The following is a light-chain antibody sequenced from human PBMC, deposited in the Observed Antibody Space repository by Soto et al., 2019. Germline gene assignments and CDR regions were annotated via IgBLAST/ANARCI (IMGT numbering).Light chain of an antibody. Sequence: QSVLTQPPSVSEAPRQRVTISCSGSNSNIGNNAVSWYQQLPGKAPKVLIHSDDQLPSGVSDRFSGSKSGTSASLAISGLQSEDEANYYCATWDDSLHGWVFGGGTELTVL. J-gene: IGLJ3*02. CDR3: ATWDDSLHGWV. CDR1: NSNIGNNA. V-gene: IGLV1-36*01. CDR2: SDD.